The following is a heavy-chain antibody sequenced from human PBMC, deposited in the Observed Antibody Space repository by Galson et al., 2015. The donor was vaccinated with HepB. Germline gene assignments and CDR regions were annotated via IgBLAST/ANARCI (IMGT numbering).Heavy chain of an antibody. CDR3: AKDPGRAVITSSKWSDP. J-gene: IGHJ5*02. D-gene: IGHD4-23*01. CDR1: GFDFSRSG. CDR2: ISYDGDNK. V-gene: IGHV3-30*18. Sequence: SLRLSCAASGFDFSRSGMHWVRQAPGKGLEWVAVISYDGDNKEYAESVKGRFTISRDNFKNTLYLEMNNLRKADTAMYYCAKDPGRAVITSSKWSDPWGQGALVTVSS.